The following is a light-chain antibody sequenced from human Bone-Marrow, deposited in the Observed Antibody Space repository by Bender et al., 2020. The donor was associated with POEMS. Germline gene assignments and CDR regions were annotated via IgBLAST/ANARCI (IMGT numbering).Light chain of an antibody. CDR2: RNK. CDR3: AVWDDSLNGWV. J-gene: IGLJ3*02. V-gene: IGLV1-44*01. Sequence: QSVLTQPPSASGTPGQRVTISCSGTSSNLGPNTASWYQQLPGTAPKLLIYRNKQRPSGVPERFSGSESGTSVSLSISGLQSEDEADYYCAVWDDSLNGWVFGGGTKLTVL. CDR1: SSNLGPNT.